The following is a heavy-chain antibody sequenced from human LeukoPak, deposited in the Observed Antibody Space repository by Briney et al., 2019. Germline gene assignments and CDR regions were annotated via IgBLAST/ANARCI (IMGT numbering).Heavy chain of an antibody. CDR3: ARGITMVRGISVPNWFDP. Sequence: SETLSLTCTVSGGSISSYYWSWTRQPTGKGLEWIGHIYTSGSTNYNPSLKSRVTMSVDTSKNQFSLKLSSVTAADTAVYYCARGITMVRGISVPNWFDPWGQGTLVTVSS. CDR1: GGSISSYY. V-gene: IGHV4-4*07. J-gene: IGHJ5*02. CDR2: IYTSGST. D-gene: IGHD3-10*01.